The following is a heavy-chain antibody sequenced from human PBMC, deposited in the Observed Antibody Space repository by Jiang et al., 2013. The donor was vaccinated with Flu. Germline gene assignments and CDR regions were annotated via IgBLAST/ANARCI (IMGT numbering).Heavy chain of an antibody. V-gene: IGHV3-9*01. Sequence: GKGLEWVSGISWNSGSIGYADSVKGRFTISRDNAKNSLYLQMNSLRAEDTALYYCAKGAERAAAAPFDYWGQGTLVTVSS. CDR2: ISWNSGSI. J-gene: IGHJ4*02. CDR3: AKGAERAAAAPFDY. D-gene: IGHD6-13*01.